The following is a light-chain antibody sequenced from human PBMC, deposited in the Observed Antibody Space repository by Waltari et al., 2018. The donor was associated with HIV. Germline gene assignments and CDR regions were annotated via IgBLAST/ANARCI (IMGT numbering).Light chain of an antibody. V-gene: IGKV4-1*01. Sequence: DIVMTQSPDSLAVSLGERATTTCKSGRSLFYTSNTKDFLAWYQQKPGQPPKLLVSWASTRASGVPDRFSGSGSGTDFTLTINSLQAEDVGVYYCQQYYSIPLTFGGGTTVEIK. CDR1: RSLFYTSNTKDF. CDR2: WAS. J-gene: IGKJ4*01. CDR3: QQYYSIPLT.